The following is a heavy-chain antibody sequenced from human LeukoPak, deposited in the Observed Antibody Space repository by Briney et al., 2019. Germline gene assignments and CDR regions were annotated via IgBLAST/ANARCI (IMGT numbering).Heavy chain of an antibody. J-gene: IGHJ4*02. V-gene: IGHV3-23*01. D-gene: IGHD6-13*01. CDR1: GFTFSSYA. CDR2: ISGSGGST. Sequence: PGGSLRLSCAASGFTFSSYAMSWVRQAPGKGLEWVSAISGSGGSTYYADSVKGRFTISRVNSKNTLYLQMNSLRAEDTAVYYCAHVAGWAAAGTYYFDYWGQGTLVTVSS. CDR3: AHVAGWAAAGTYYFDY.